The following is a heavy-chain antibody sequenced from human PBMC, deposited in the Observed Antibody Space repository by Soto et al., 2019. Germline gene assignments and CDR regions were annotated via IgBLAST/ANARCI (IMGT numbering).Heavy chain of an antibody. J-gene: IGHJ5*02. V-gene: IGHV1-46*01. Sequence: ASVKVSCKASGYTFTSYYMHWVRQAPGQGLEWMGIINPSDGSTSYAQNFQGRVTITRDTSASTAYMELNSLRSEDTAVYYCARSTTSCYSLCWFDPWGQGTLVTVSS. CDR2: INPSDGST. CDR3: ARSTTSCYSLCWFDP. D-gene: IGHD2-2*02. CDR1: GYTFTSYY.